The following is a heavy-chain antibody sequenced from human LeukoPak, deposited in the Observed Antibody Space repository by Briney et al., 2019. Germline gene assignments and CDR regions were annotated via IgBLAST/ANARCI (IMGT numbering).Heavy chain of an antibody. Sequence: SETLSLTCTVSGGSISSSTYYWGWLRQPPGKGLEWIGSIYYSGSTYYNPSLKSRVTISVDTSKNQFSLKLSSVTAADTAVYYCARRFLTIDNWFDPWGQGTLVTVSS. CDR1: GGSISSSTYY. CDR2: IYYSGST. D-gene: IGHD3-3*01. V-gene: IGHV4-39*01. CDR3: ARRFLTIDNWFDP. J-gene: IGHJ5*02.